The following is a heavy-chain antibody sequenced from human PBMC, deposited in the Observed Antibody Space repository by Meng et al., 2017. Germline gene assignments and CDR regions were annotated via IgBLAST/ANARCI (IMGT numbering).Heavy chain of an antibody. CDR3: ARGRGPYSYGSEFDY. V-gene: IGHV1-8*01. CDR1: GYTFTSYD. D-gene: IGHD5-18*01. CDR2: MNPNSGNT. Sequence: ASVPVSCQASGYTFTSYDINWVRQATGQGLEWMGWMNPNSGNTGYAQKFQGRVTMTSNTSISTAYMELSSLRSEDTAVYYCARGRGPYSYGSEFDYWGQGTLVTVSS. J-gene: IGHJ4*02.